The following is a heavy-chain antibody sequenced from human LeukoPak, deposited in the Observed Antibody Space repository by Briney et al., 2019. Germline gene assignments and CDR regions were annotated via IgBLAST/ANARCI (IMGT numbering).Heavy chain of an antibody. CDR3: ARGRKGLRCLDY. CDR2: INHSGST. CDR1: GGSFSGYY. Sequence: SSETLSLTCAVYGGSFSGYYWSWIRQPPGKGLEWIGEINHSGSTNYNPSLKSRVTISVDTSKNQFSLKLSSVTAADTAVYYCARGRKGLRCLDYWGQGTLVTVSS. J-gene: IGHJ4*02. D-gene: IGHD4-17*01. V-gene: IGHV4-34*01.